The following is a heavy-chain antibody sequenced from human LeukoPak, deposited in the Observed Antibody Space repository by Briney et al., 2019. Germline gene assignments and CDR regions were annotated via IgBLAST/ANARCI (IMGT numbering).Heavy chain of an antibody. D-gene: IGHD3-10*01. Sequence: KPSETLSLTCTVSSGSINSSSYYWGWIRQPPGKGLEWIGTIYYSGSTYYNPSLKSRVTISVDTSKNQFSLKLSSVTASDTAVYYCARRFAPSRNDAFDIWGQGTMVTVSS. CDR1: SGSINSSSYY. J-gene: IGHJ3*02. CDR3: ARRFAPSRNDAFDI. V-gene: IGHV4-39*01. CDR2: IYYSGST.